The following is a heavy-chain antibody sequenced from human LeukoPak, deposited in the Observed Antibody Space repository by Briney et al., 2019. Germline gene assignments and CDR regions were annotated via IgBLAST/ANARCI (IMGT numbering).Heavy chain of an antibody. Sequence: SETLSLTCTVSGGAFPSHSYYWGWIRQTPGKGLQWIGSIFYSGSAYYNPSLDSRVTISLDTAKSQFSLRLTSVTAADTAVYYCTGGPGYCSRASCYLRFDPWGRGTLVTVSS. J-gene: IGHJ5*02. V-gene: IGHV4-39*07. CDR3: TGGPGYCSRASCYLRFDP. CDR2: IFYSGSA. D-gene: IGHD2-2*03. CDR1: GGAFPSHSYY.